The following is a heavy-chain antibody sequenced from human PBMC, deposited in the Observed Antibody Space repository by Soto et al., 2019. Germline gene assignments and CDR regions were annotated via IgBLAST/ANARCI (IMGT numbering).Heavy chain of an antibody. CDR1: GGSFSGYY. V-gene: IGHV4-34*01. D-gene: IGHD6-13*01. CDR2: INHSGST. CDR3: ASVWGLGLQLVRKSDYYYYMDV. Sequence: PSETLSLTCAVYGGSFSGYYWSWIRQPPGKGLEWIGEINHSGSTNYNPSHKSRVTISVDTSKNQFSLKLSSVTAADTAVYYCASVWGLGLQLVRKSDYYYYMDVWGKGTTVTVSS. J-gene: IGHJ6*03.